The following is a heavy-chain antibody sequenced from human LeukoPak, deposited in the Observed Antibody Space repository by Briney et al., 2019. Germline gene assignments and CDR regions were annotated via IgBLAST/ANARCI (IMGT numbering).Heavy chain of an antibody. J-gene: IGHJ4*02. V-gene: IGHV3-23*01. CDR2: IGGRDGGT. CDR3: AKGHYYGSGSLDY. CDR1: GFTFSSYG. D-gene: IGHD3-10*01. Sequence: QAGGSLRLSCAASGFTFSSYGMSWVRQAPGKGLEWVSAIGGRDGGTYYADSVKGRFTISRDNSKNTLYVQMNSLRAEDTAVYYCAKGHYYGSGSLDYWGQGTLVTVSS.